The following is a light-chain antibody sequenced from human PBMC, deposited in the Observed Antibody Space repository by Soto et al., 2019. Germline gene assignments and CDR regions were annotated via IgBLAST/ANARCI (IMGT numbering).Light chain of an antibody. V-gene: IGKV3-15*01. CDR3: QQYNNWPPYT. CDR2: GAS. J-gene: IGKJ2*01. Sequence: EVVLTQSPATLSLSPGERATLSCRSSENVRTFVDWYQQKPGQAPRLLIYGASTRATGIPARFSGSGSGTEFTLTISSLQSEDYAVYYCQQYNNWPPYTFGQGTKVDIK. CDR1: ENVRTF.